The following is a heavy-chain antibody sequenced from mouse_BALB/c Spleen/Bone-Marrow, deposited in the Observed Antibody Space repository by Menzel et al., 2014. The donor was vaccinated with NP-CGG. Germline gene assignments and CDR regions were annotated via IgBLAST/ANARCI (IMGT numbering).Heavy chain of an antibody. J-gene: IGHJ4*01. V-gene: IGHV5-9-4*01. Sequence: EVKVVESGGGLVKPGGSLKLSCAASGFTFSSYAMSWVRQSPEKRLEWVAEISSGGSYTYYPDTVTGRFTISRDNAENTLYLEMSSLRSEDTATYYCAREGLRRRAAMDYWGQGTSVTVSS. CDR1: GFTFSSYA. CDR3: AREGLRRRAAMDY. CDR2: ISSGGSYT. D-gene: IGHD2-4*01.